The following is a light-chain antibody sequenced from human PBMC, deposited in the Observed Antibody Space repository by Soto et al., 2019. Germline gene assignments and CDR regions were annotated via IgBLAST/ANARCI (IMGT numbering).Light chain of an antibody. V-gene: IGKV4-1*01. CDR2: LAS. CDR1: PSVLSSSNNKNY. CDR3: QQYYSTPLT. Sequence: DIVMTQSPDSLDVSLGERATITCKSSPSVLSSSNNKNYLAWYQQKPGQHPKLLIYLASTRESGVPDRFSGSGSGTDFTLTISSLQAEDVAVYYCQQYYSTPLTFGGGTKVEIK. J-gene: IGKJ4*01.